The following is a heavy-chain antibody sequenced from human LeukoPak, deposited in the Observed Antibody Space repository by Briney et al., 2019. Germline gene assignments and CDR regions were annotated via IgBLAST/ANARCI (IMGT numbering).Heavy chain of an antibody. D-gene: IGHD6-13*01. CDR1: GFTFSSYG. Sequence: GRSLRLSCAASGFTFSSYGMHWVRQAPGKGLEWVAVISYDRSNKYYADSVKGRFTISRDNSKNTLYLQMNSLRAEDTAVYYCAKGSGSSWYFIQYYYYYGMDVWGQGTTVTVSS. CDR2: ISYDRSNK. V-gene: IGHV3-30*18. CDR3: AKGSGSSWYFIQYYYYYGMDV. J-gene: IGHJ6*02.